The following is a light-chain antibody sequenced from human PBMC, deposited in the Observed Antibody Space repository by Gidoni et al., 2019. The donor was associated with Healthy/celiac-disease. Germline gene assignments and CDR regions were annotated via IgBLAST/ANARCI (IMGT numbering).Light chain of an antibody. J-gene: IGKJ2*01. V-gene: IGKV3-15*01. Sequence: EIVMTQSPATLSVSPGERATLSCRASQSISSNLAWYQQQPGQAPRLLIYGASTRATGIPARFSGSGTGTEFTPTISSLQSEDFAVYYCQHYNNWPPPYTFGQGTKLEIK. CDR1: QSISSN. CDR3: QHYNNWPPPYT. CDR2: GAS.